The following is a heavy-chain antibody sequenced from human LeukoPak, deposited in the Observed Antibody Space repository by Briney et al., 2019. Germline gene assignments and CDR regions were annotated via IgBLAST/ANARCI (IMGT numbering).Heavy chain of an antibody. V-gene: IGHV4-34*01. D-gene: IGHD6-19*01. J-gene: IGHJ4*02. CDR3: ARFYSYSSGWYGRGY. Sequence: PSETLSLTCAVYGGSFSGYYWSWIRQPPGKGLEWIGEINHSGSTNYNPSLKSRVTISVDTSKNQFSLKLSSVTAADTAVYYCARFYSYSSGWYGRGYWGQGTLVTVSS. CDR2: INHSGST. CDR1: GGSFSGYY.